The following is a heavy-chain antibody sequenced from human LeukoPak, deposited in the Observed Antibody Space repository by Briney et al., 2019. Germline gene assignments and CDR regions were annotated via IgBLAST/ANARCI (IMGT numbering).Heavy chain of an antibody. D-gene: IGHD3-16*02. CDR2: INPNSGGT. CDR3: ARMGYYDYVWGSYRYTPDGY. J-gene: IGHJ4*02. Sequence: LVASVKVSCKASGYTFTGYYMHWVRQAPGQGLEWVGWINPNSGGTNYAQKFQGRVTMTRDTSISTAYMELSRLRSDDTAVYYCARMGYYDYVWGSYRYTPDGYWGQGTLVTVSS. V-gene: IGHV1-2*03. CDR1: GYTFTGYY.